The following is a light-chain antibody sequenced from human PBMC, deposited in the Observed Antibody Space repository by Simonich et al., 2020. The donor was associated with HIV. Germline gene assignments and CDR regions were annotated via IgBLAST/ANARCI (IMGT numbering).Light chain of an antibody. CDR3: QSADSSGSYV. CDR2: KDN. J-gene: IGLJ1*01. V-gene: IGLV3-25*03. CDR1: ALPKKY. Sequence: SYELTQPPSVSVSPGQTARITCSGDALPKKYAYWYQQKPGQAPVLVMYKDNERPSGIPELFSGSSSGTTVTLTISGVQAEDEADYYCQSADSSGSYVFGTGTKVTVL.